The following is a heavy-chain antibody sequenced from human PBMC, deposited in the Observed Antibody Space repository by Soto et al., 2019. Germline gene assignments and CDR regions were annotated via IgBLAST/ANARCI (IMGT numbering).Heavy chain of an antibody. Sequence: PGGSLRLSCAASGFTFSSYTMNWVRQAPGKGLEWVSYISSGGSTIYYADSVKGRFTISRDNAKNSLYLQMNSLRDEDTAVYYCARDKVCSGTSCYSYDYYGMDVWGQGTPVTVYS. CDR3: ARDKVCSGTSCYSYDYYGMDV. CDR2: ISSGGSTI. D-gene: IGHD2-2*01. V-gene: IGHV3-48*02. J-gene: IGHJ6*02. CDR1: GFTFSSYT.